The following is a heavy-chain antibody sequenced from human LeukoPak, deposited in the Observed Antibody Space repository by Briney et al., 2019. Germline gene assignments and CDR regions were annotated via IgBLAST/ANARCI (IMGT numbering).Heavy chain of an antibody. CDR1: GFSFSRHG. J-gene: IGHJ3*02. CDR2: ISTGSGVI. D-gene: IGHD4-17*01. Sequence: GGSLRLTCAASGFSFSRHGLTWLRQAPGKGLEWVSSISTGSGVIHYAASVKGRFTISRDDASNTLSLQLNSLRAEDTAVYYCATSPYEYGDSRTYLDAFDIWGPGAMVTVSA. V-gene: IGHV3-48*01. CDR3: ATSPYEYGDSRTYLDAFDI.